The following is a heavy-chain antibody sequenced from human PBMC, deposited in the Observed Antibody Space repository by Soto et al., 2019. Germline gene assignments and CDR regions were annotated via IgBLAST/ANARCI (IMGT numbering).Heavy chain of an antibody. CDR1: GFTLSSFS. D-gene: IGHD2-8*01. CDR2: ISTSSSLI. J-gene: IGHJ4*02. Sequence: GSLRLSCAASGFTLSSFSMNWVRQAPGKGLEWVSYISTSSSLINYADSVKGRFAISRDNAKDSLYLQMSSLKDEDTAVYYCAIFRGDIVLWGRGTLVTVSS. V-gene: IGHV3-48*02. CDR3: AIFRGDIVL.